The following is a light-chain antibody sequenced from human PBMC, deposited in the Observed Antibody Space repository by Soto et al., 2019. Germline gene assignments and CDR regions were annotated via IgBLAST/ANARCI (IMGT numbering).Light chain of an antibody. J-gene: IGKJ1*01. CDR1: QSVSSSY. Sequence: EIVLTQSPDTLSLSPGERATLSCRASQSVSSSYLAWYQQKPGQAPGLLIYGSSSRATGIPDRFSGSGSGTDFTLTISRVEPEDFALYYCQQYGSSPWTFGQGTKVEIK. CDR3: QQYGSSPWT. V-gene: IGKV3-20*01. CDR2: GSS.